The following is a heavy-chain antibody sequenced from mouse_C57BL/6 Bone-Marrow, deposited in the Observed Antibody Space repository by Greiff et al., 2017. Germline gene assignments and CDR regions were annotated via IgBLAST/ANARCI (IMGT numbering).Heavy chain of an antibody. J-gene: IGHJ2*02. CDR1: GYTFTNYW. D-gene: IGHD1-2*01. CDR3: ARGDYYDGYDEFDY. Sequence: QVQLQQSGAELVRPGTSVKMSCKASGYTFTNYWIGWAKQRPGHGLEWIGDIYPGDGYTNYNEKFKGKATLPADKSSSTAYMQFSSLTSEDSAIYYCARGDYYDGYDEFDYWGQGTSVTVSS. V-gene: IGHV1-63*01. CDR2: IYPGDGYT.